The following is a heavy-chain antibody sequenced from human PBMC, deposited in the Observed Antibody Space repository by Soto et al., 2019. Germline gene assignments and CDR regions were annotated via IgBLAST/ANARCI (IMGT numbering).Heavy chain of an antibody. J-gene: IGHJ6*02. Sequence: QVQLQESGPGLVKPSGTLSLTCAVSSGSIDTTNWWSWVRQPPGKGLEWIGEIVHSGNTYYNPSLASRVTISVDTSKNQFSLNLRSVTAADTAVYYCARRTWGMDVWGQGTTVTVSS. V-gene: IGHV4-4*02. D-gene: IGHD2-8*01. CDR1: SGSIDTTNW. CDR3: ARRTWGMDV. CDR2: IVHSGNT.